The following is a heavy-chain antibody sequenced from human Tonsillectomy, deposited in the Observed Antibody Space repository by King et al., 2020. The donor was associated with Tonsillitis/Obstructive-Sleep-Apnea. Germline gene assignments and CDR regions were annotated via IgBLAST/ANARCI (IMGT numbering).Heavy chain of an antibody. V-gene: IGHV3-74*01. CDR3: ARTLYSGSYFDY. CDR2: INSDGSST. CDR1: GFTCSSYW. J-gene: IGHJ4*02. D-gene: IGHD1-26*01. Sequence: VQLVESGGGLVQPGGSLRLSCASSGFTCSSYWMHWVRQAPGSGLVWVSRINSDGSSTSYADSVKGRFTISRDNATNTLYLQMNSLRAEDTAVYYCARTLYSGSYFDYWGQGTLVTVSS.